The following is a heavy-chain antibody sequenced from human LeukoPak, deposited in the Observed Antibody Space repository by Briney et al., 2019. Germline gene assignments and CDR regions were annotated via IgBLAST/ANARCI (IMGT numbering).Heavy chain of an antibody. Sequence: GGSLRLSCPASGFTFSDYSMSWVRQAPGKGLEWVSSISSSSDYIYYADSVKGRFTISRDNARNSLYLQMNSLRAEDTAVYYCARSISVSNYKGMDVWGQGTTVTVSS. CDR2: ISSSSDYI. J-gene: IGHJ6*02. V-gene: IGHV3-21*01. CDR1: GFTFSDYS. CDR3: ARSISVSNYKGMDV. D-gene: IGHD5/OR15-5a*01.